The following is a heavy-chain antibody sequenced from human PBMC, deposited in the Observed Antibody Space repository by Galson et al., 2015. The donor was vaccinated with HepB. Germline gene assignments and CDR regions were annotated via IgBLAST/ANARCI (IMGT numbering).Heavy chain of an antibody. V-gene: IGHV3-9*01. CDR2: ISWNSGSI. J-gene: IGHJ6*02. Sequence: SLRLSCAASGFTFDDYAMHWVRQAPGKGLEWVSGISWNSGSIGYADSVKGRFTISRDNAKNSLYLQMNSLRAEDTALYYCAKGLGYDSSGQTASDYWGQGTLVTVSSGSAYYRGSYYGMDVWGQGTTVTVS. D-gene: IGHD3-22*01. CDR1: GFTFDDYA. CDR3: AKGLGYDSSGQTASDYWGQGTLVTVSSGSAYYRGSYYGMDV.